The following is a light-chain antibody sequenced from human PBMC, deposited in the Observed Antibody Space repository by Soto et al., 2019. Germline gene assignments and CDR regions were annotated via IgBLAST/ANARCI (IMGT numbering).Light chain of an antibody. Sequence: IQMTQSPSSLSASVGDRVTITCRASQRIYTYVNWYLQKPGRAPKLLIYAASHLQSGVPPRFAGSGSGTDFTLTISTLQPEDFATYYCQQTYSAPPWTFGQGTEVEIK. CDR1: QRIYTY. J-gene: IGKJ1*01. CDR3: QQTYSAPPWT. V-gene: IGKV1-39*01. CDR2: AAS.